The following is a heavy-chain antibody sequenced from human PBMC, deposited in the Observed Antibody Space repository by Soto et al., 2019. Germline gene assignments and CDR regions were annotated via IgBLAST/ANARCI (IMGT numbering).Heavy chain of an antibody. J-gene: IGHJ6*02. Sequence: SLRLSCAASGFTFDDYAMHWVRQAPGKGLEWVSGISWNSGSIGYADSVKGRFTISRDNAKNSLYLQMNSLRAEDTALYYCAKGDSSGWYYYYYGMDVWGQGTTVTVSS. CDR1: GFTFDDYA. CDR2: ISWNSGSI. V-gene: IGHV3-9*01. CDR3: AKGDSSGWYYYYYGMDV. D-gene: IGHD6-19*01.